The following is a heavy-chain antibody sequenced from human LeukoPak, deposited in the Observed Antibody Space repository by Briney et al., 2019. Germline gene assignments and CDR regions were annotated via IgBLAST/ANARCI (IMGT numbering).Heavy chain of an antibody. CDR1: EFTFSSC. CDR3: VRDYKWAFDM. Sequence: GGSLRLSCAASEFTFSSCMNWVRQAPGKGLEWISYISSNLRTIFYADSVQGRFTISRDNAENSLYLQMNSLRAEDTAVYYCVRDYKWAFDMWGQGTMVTVSS. CDR2: ISSNLRTI. V-gene: IGHV3-48*01. D-gene: IGHD1-1*01. J-gene: IGHJ3*02.